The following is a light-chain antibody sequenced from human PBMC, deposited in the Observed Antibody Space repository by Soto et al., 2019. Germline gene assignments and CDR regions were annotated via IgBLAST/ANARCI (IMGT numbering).Light chain of an antibody. CDR1: QDIANY. V-gene: IGKV1-6*01. CDR2: ATS. Sequence: QMTQSPSSLSASVGARATIPCRASQDIANYLAWYQQKPGKAPKFLIYATSTFQSGVPSRFSGSGSGTDFTLTISSLQPEDFATYYCLQDYNYPLTFGGGTKVDIK. CDR3: LQDYNYPLT. J-gene: IGKJ4*01.